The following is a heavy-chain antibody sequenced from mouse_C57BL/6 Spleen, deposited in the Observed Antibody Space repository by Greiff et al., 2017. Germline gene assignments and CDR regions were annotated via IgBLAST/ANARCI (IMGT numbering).Heavy chain of an antibody. V-gene: IGHV1-26*01. J-gene: IGHJ2*01. Sequence: VQLQQSGPELVKPGASVKISCKASGYTFTDYYMNWVKQSHGKSLEWIGDINPNNGGTSYNQKFKGKATLTVDKSSSTAYMELRSLTSEDSAVYYCARWRDDYYFVYWGQGTTLTVSS. D-gene: IGHD2-4*01. CDR2: INPNNGGT. CDR1: GYTFTDYY. CDR3: ARWRDDYYFVY.